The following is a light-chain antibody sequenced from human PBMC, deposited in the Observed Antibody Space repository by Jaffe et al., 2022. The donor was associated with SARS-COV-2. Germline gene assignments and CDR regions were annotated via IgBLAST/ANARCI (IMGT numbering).Light chain of an antibody. CDR2: EVT. J-gene: IGLJ3*02. CDR3: SSYAGSNNWV. CDR1: SSDVDVYNS. Sequence: QSALTQPPSASGSPGQSVTISCTGTSSDVDVYNSVSWYQQHPGKAPKLMIYEVTKRPSGVPDRFSGSKSGNTASLTVSGLQAEDEGDYYCSSYAGSNNWVFGGGTKVTVL. V-gene: IGLV2-8*01.